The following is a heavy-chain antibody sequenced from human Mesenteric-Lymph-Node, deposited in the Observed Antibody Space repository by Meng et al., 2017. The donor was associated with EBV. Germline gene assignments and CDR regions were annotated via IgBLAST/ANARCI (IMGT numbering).Heavy chain of an antibody. CDR3: AGASDISGYYGGLDY. CDR2: IYHSGRT. Sequence: QVQLQESGPGLVKPSGTPSLTCTVSGGSITRTTWWNWVRQPPGKGLEWIGEIYHSGRTNCKPSLQSRVTMSVDKSQNHFSLKLTSVTAADTAVYYCAGASDISGYYGGLDYWGQGILVTVSS. J-gene: IGHJ4*02. D-gene: IGHD3-22*01. V-gene: IGHV4-4*02. CDR1: GGSITRTTW.